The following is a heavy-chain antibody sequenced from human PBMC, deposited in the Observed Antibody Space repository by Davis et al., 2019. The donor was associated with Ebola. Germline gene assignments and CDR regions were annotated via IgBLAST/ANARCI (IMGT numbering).Heavy chain of an antibody. J-gene: IGHJ5*02. D-gene: IGHD2-2*01. Sequence: ASVKVSCKASGYTFTSYYMHWVRQAPGQGLEWMGIINPSGGSTSYAQKFQGRVTITADKSTSTAYMELSSLRSEDTAVYYCAREKNPIVVVPAAKVWFDPWGQGTLVTVSS. CDR1: GYTFTSYY. CDR3: AREKNPIVVVPAAKVWFDP. V-gene: IGHV1-46*01. CDR2: INPSGGST.